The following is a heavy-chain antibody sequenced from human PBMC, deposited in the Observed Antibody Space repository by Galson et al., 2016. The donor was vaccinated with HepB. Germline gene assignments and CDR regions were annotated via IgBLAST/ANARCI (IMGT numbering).Heavy chain of an antibody. J-gene: IGHJ4*02. CDR3: ASMVRGVTSYY. Sequence: ETLSLTCTVSGGSISSSSYYWGWIRQPPGKGLEWIGSIYYSGSTYYNPSLKSRVTISVDTSKNQFSLKLSSVTAADPAVYYCASMVRGVTSYYWGQGTLVTVSS. D-gene: IGHD3-10*01. CDR1: GGSISSSSYY. V-gene: IGHV4-39*01. CDR2: IYYSGST.